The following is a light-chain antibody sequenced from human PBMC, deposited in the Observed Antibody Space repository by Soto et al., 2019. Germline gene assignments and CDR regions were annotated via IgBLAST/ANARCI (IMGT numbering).Light chain of an antibody. CDR2: SHD. CDR1: SSNIGRNA. V-gene: IGLV1-44*01. Sequence: QSVLTQPPSASGTPGQRVTISCSGSSSNIGRNAVNWYQQVPGTAPKLLIYSHDQRPSGVPDRFSGSKSGTSASLAISGLQSGDEANYYCIAWDDSLKGPVFGGGTKLTVL. CDR3: IAWDDSLKGPV. J-gene: IGLJ3*02.